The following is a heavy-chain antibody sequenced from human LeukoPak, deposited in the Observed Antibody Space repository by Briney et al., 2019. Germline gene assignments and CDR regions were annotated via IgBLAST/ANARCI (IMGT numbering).Heavy chain of an antibody. CDR3: ARQMVVYAFDI. CDR2: IYYSGST. CDR1: GGSISSGDYY. J-gene: IGHJ3*02. D-gene: IGHD2-15*01. V-gene: IGHV4-30-4*01. Sequence: PSETLSLTCTVSGGSISSGDYYWSWIRQPPGKGQEWIGYIYYSGSTYYDPSLKSRVTISVDTSKNQFSLKLSSVTAADTAVYYCARQMVVYAFDIWGQGTMVTVSS.